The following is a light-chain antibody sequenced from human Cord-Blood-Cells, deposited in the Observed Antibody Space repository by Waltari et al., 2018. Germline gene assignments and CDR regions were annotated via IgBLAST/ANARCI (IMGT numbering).Light chain of an antibody. CDR1: SSTIGNNA. Sequence: QSVLTQPPSVSEAPRQRVTISCSGSSSTIGNNAVNWYQQLPGKAPQLLIYCDDLLPAGVSDRFSVSKSGTSASRAISELQSEDEADYYCAAWDDSLNGPVFGGGTKLTVL. CDR3: AAWDDSLNGPV. J-gene: IGLJ3*02. CDR2: CDD. V-gene: IGLV1-36*01.